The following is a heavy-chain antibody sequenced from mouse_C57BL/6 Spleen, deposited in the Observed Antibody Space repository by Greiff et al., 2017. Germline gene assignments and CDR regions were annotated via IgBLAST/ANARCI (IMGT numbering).Heavy chain of an antibody. CDR3: ARSDYDLYYLDY. Sequence: QVQLQQPGAELVKPGASVKMSCKASGYTFTSYWITWVKQRPGQGLEWIGDIYPGSGSTNYNEKFKSKATLTVDTSSSTAYMQLSSLTSEDSAVYYCARSDYDLYYLDYWGQGTTLTVSS. V-gene: IGHV1-55*01. CDR2: IYPGSGST. J-gene: IGHJ2*01. D-gene: IGHD2-4*01. CDR1: GYTFTSYW.